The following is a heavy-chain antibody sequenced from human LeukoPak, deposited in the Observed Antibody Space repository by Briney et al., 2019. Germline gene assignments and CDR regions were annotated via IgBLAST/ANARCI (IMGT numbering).Heavy chain of an antibody. Sequence: PSETLSLTCTVSGGSIITTDYYWGWIRQPPGKGLEWIGTIFYSGTTFYNPSLKSRITMSVDTSKNQFALKLSSLTAADSAVYYCERHNSGDFWGYWGQGTLVTVSS. CDR3: ERHNSGDFWGY. CDR2: IFYSGTT. V-gene: IGHV4-39*01. CDR1: GGSIITTDYY. J-gene: IGHJ4*02. D-gene: IGHD4-17*01.